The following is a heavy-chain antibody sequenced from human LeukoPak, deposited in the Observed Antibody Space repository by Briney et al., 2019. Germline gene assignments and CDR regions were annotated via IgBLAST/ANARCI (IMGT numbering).Heavy chain of an antibody. CDR1: GYTFTSYG. D-gene: IGHD1-20*01. Sequence: ASVKVSCKASGYTFTSYGISWGRQAPGQGGEWMGWISAYNGNTNYAQKLQGRVTMTTHTSTSTAYMELRSLRSDDPAVYYCASGVLTGTGFDYWGQGTLVTVSS. V-gene: IGHV1-18*01. CDR2: ISAYNGNT. CDR3: ASGVLTGTGFDY. J-gene: IGHJ4*02.